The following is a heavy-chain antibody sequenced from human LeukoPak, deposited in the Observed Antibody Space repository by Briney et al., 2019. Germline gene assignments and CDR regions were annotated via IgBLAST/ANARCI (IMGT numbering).Heavy chain of an antibody. CDR3: ARHFAYSSSSYFDY. V-gene: IGHV4-59*08. CDR2: VYYTGST. CDR1: GGSVNTHY. J-gene: IGHJ4*02. D-gene: IGHD6-6*01. Sequence: SETLSLTCSVSGGSVNTHYWSWIRQPPGKGLEWIGYVYYTGSTNYNPSLKSRVTIFEDKSKNQFSLRLSSVTVADTAVYYCARHFAYSSSSYFDYWGQGNLVTVSS.